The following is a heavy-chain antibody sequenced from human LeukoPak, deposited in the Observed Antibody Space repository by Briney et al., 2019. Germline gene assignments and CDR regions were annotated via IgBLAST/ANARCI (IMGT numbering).Heavy chain of an antibody. Sequence: PGGSLRLSCAASGFTFSSYSMNWVRQAPGKGLEWVSYISSSSSTIYYADSVKGRFTISRDNAKNSLYLQMNSLRAEDTAVYYCARVLYDDFWSGYFNYYMDVWGKGTTVTVSS. V-gene: IGHV3-48*04. CDR2: ISSSSSTI. J-gene: IGHJ6*03. D-gene: IGHD3-3*01. CDR1: GFTFSSYS. CDR3: ARVLYDDFWSGYFNYYMDV.